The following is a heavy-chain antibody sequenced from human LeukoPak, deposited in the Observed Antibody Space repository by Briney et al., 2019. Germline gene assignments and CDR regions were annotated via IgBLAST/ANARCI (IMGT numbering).Heavy chain of an antibody. CDR2: IYARGST. Sequence: SETLSLTCTVSGDSVTNYDWSWIRQAPGKGLEWIGNIYARGSTTYSPSLKSRVTTSIDTPKNHFSLRLTSVTAADAAVYYCARWAEYQLPFSYYYMDVWGKGTTVTVSS. V-gene: IGHV4-4*09. CDR3: ARWAEYQLPFSYYYMDV. D-gene: IGHD2-2*01. CDR1: GDSVTNYD. J-gene: IGHJ6*03.